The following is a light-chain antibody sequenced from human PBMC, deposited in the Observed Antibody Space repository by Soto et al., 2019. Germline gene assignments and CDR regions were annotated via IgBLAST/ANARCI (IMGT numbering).Light chain of an antibody. CDR3: QQYGSSPLT. CDR2: GAS. Sequence: EIVLTQSPGTLSLSPGERATLSCRASQSVSSSYLAWYQQKPGQAPRLLIYGASSRATGIPDRFSGSGSGTDFTLTISRLEPEDFAVYYGQQYGSSPLTFGQLTSLAIK. V-gene: IGKV3-20*01. J-gene: IGKJ5*01. CDR1: QSVSSSY.